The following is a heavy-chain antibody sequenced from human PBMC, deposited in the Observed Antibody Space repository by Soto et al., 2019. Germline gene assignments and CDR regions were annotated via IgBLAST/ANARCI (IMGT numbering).Heavy chain of an antibody. Sequence: PGGSLRLSCSASGFTFSSYAMHWVRQAPGKGLEYVSAISSNGGSTYYADSVKGRFTISRDNSKNTLYLQMSSLRAEDTAVYYCVKEGYCSGGSCYPLEYYFDYWGQGTLVTVSS. V-gene: IGHV3-64D*06. J-gene: IGHJ4*02. D-gene: IGHD2-15*01. CDR3: VKEGYCSGGSCYPLEYYFDY. CDR2: ISSNGGST. CDR1: GFTFSSYA.